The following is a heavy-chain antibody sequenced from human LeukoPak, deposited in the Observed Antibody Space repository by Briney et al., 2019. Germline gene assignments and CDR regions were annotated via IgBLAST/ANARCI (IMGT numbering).Heavy chain of an antibody. V-gene: IGHV1-18*01. CDR1: GYTFTSYG. D-gene: IGHD5-12*01. CDR3: AKLFGYSGYFGNDY. Sequence: ASVKVSCKASGYTFTSYGISWVRQAPGQGLEWMGWISSNNGNTNYAQKLQGRVTMTTDTSTSTAYMELRSLRSDDTAVYYCAKLFGYSGYFGNDYWGQGTLVTVSS. J-gene: IGHJ4*02. CDR2: ISSNNGNT.